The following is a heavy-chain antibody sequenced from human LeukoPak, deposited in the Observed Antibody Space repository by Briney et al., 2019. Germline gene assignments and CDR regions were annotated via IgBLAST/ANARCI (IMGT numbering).Heavy chain of an antibody. CDR3: ARGPLDLWSGYYHYMDV. CDR2: IDHSGST. J-gene: IGHJ6*03. CDR1: GGSLSGYY. D-gene: IGHD3-3*01. V-gene: IGHV4-34*01. Sequence: PSETLFLTCAVYGGSLSGYYYTWIRQPPGQRLEWIGEIDHSGSTNYNPSFKSRVTISVDTSKNQFPLKLNSVTAADTSVYYCARGPLDLWSGYYHYMDVWGKGTTVTVSS.